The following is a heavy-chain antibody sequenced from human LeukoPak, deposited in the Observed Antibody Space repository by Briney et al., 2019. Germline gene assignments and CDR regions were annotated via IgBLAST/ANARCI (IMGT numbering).Heavy chain of an antibody. CDR3: ARHYYDSSAPNQHYYYYMDV. J-gene: IGHJ6*03. D-gene: IGHD3-22*01. CDR1: GFTFSSYS. CDR2: ISSSSSTI. V-gene: IGHV3-48*04. Sequence: PGGSLRLSCAASGFTFSSYSMNWVRQAPGKGLEWVSYISSSSSTIYYADSVKGRFTISRDNAKNSLYLQMNSLRAEDTAVYYCARHYYDSSAPNQHYYYYMDVWGKGTTVTVSS.